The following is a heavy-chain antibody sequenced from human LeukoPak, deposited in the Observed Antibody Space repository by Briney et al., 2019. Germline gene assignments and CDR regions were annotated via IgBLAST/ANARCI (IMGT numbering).Heavy chain of an antibody. CDR2: IYYSGST. CDR3: ARDRGGSSGFYYFDY. D-gene: IGHD6-19*01. V-gene: IGHV4-59*12. Sequence: SETQSLTCTVSGGSISSYYWSWIRQPPGKGLEWIGYIYYSGSTNYNPSLKSRVTISVDTSKNQFSLKLSSVTAADTAVYYCARDRGGSSGFYYFDYWGQGTLVTVSS. J-gene: IGHJ4*02. CDR1: GGSISSYY.